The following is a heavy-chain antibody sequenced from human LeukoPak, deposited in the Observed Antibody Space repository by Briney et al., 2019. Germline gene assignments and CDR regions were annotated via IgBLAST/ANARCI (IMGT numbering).Heavy chain of an antibody. D-gene: IGHD3-9*01. CDR3: ANSRVGYYDILTGYYIIDAFDI. CDR1: GFTFSSYA. Sequence: GGSLRLSCAASGFTFSSYAMSWVRQAPGKGLEWVSAISGSGGSTYYADSVKGRFTISRDNSKNTLYLQMNSLRAEDTAVYYCANSRVGYYDILTGYYIIDAFDIWGQGTMVTVSS. J-gene: IGHJ3*02. CDR2: ISGSGGST. V-gene: IGHV3-23*01.